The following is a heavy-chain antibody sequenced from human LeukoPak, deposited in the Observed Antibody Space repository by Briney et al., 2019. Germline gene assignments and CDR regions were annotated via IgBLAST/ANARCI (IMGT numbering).Heavy chain of an antibody. CDR3: ASGTNPRHGLLWFGECGH. D-gene: IGHD3-10*01. CDR1: GGTFSSYA. CDR2: IIPILGIA. J-gene: IGHJ4*02. V-gene: IGHV1-69*04. Sequence: ASVKVSCKASGGTFSSYAISWVRQAPGQGLEWMGRIIPILGIANYAQKFQGRVTITADKSTSAAYMELSSLRSEDTAVYYCASGTNPRHGLLWFGECGHWGQGTLVTVSS.